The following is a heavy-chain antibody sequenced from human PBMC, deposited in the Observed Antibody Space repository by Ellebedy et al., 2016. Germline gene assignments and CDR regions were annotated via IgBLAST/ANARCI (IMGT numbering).Heavy chain of an antibody. J-gene: IGHJ4*02. V-gene: IGHV4-39*01. CDR3: ARSDDYSNADFDY. CDR1: GGSISSSSYY. CDR2: IYYSGST. D-gene: IGHD4-11*01. Sequence: SETLSLXCTVSGGSISSSSYYWGWIRQPPGKGLEWIGSIYYSGSTYYNPSLKSRVTISVDTSKNQFSLKLSSVTAADTAVYYCARSDDYSNADFDYWGQGTLVTVSS.